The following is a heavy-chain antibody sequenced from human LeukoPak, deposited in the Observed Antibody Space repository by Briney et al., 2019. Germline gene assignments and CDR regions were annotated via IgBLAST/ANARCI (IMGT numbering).Heavy chain of an antibody. Sequence: PGGSLRLSCAASGFTFSSYGMHWLRQAPGKGLEGVAVIWYDESNKYYADSVKGRFTISRDNSKNTLYLQMNSLRAEDTAVYYCAKDAKQLVNYYYYMDVWGKGTTVTVSS. V-gene: IGHV3-33*06. D-gene: IGHD6-13*01. CDR2: IWYDESNK. CDR3: AKDAKQLVNYYYYMDV. CDR1: GFTFSSYG. J-gene: IGHJ6*03.